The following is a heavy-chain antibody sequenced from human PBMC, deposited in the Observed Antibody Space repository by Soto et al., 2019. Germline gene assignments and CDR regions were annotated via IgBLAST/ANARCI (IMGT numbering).Heavy chain of an antibody. CDR3: ARTLWFGDMIGWFDP. J-gene: IGHJ5*02. D-gene: IGHD3-10*01. CDR2: IYYSGST. Sequence: SETLSLTCTVSGGSISSYYWSWIRQPPGKGLEWIGYIYYSGSTNYNPSLKSRVTISVDTSKNLFSLKLSSVTAADTAVYYCARTLWFGDMIGWFDPWGQGTLVTVSS. V-gene: IGHV4-59*01. CDR1: GGSISSYY.